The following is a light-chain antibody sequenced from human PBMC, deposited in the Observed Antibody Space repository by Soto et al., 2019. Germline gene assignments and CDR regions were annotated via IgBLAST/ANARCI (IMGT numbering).Light chain of an antibody. CDR3: QHHNNCPRGT. CDR2: GAS. Sequence: EIVMTQSPGTLSVSPGESATLSCRANQSVEFYLAWYQHKPGQAPRLLIYGASNRATGVPARFSGSGSATEFTLIIINVQSEDCAIYYCQHHNNCPRGTFGQGTKVDIK. V-gene: IGKV3-15*01. J-gene: IGKJ1*01. CDR1: QSVEFY.